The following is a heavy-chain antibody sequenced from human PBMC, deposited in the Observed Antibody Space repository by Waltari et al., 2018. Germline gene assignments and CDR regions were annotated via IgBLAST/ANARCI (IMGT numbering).Heavy chain of an antibody. D-gene: IGHD3-10*01. Sequence: EVQLVESGGVLVQPGGSLSLPCVVSGFTFSSSWMDWVRQAPGKGLEWLATINPDGSGKYYVDSVKGRFTVSRDNAKNSLYLQMSSLRVEDTAVYYCTTDRWFGYFDYWGQGTLVTVSS. V-gene: IGHV3-7*01. CDR2: INPDGSGK. CDR1: GFTFSSSW. CDR3: TTDRWFGYFDY. J-gene: IGHJ4*02.